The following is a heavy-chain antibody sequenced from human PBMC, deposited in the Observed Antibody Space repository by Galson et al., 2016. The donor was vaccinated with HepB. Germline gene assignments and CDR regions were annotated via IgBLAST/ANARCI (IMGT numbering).Heavy chain of an antibody. Sequence: SLRLSCAASGFTFSSYGMHWVRQAPGKGLEWVAVISYDGSNKYYADSVKGRFTISRDNSKNTMYLQMNSLRAEDKAVYYCAKDPAPVSLLSFDYWGQGTLVTVSS. J-gene: IGHJ4*02. D-gene: IGHD3-16*02. CDR2: ISYDGSNK. CDR3: AKDPAPVSLLSFDY. CDR1: GFTFSSYG. V-gene: IGHV3-30*18.